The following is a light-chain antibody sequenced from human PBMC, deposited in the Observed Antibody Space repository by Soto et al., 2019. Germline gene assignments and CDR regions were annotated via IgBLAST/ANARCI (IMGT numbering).Light chain of an antibody. CDR3: QQSFTTPLT. CDR1: QSISYY. J-gene: IGKJ4*02. CDR2: AAS. Sequence: DIQMTQSPSSLSASVGDRVTITCGTSQSISYYLNLYQQKPGKAPNLLIYAASSLHPGVPSRFTGRGSGTDFTLTISSLQREDFATYYCQQSFTTPLTVGEGTKVEIK. V-gene: IGKV1-39*01.